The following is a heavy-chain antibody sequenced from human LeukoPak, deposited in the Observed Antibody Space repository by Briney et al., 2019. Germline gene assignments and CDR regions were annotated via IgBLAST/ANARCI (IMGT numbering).Heavy chain of an antibody. D-gene: IGHD1-26*01. CDR1: GFTFTGHS. Sequence: GRSLRLSCVASGFTFTGHSMHWVRQAPGKGLEWVAVVAHDEKTIFYADSLKGRFTVSRDNSKHTVYLQRNSLRDEDTAVYYCAREKQSGGTPFDYWGQGSLVTVSS. CDR2: VAHDEKTI. J-gene: IGHJ4*02. V-gene: IGHV3-30*04. CDR3: AREKQSGGTPFDY.